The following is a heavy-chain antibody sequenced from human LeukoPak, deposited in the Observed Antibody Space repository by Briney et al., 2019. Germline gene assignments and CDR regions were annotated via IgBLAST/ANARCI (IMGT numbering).Heavy chain of an antibody. Sequence: GGSLRLSCAASGFTFSSYAMSWVRQAPGKGLEWVSAISGSGGSTYYADSVKGRFTISRDNSKNTLYLQMNSLRAEDTAVYYCAKYPAMMVVVITPIDYWGQGTLVTVSS. V-gene: IGHV3-23*01. CDR1: GFTFSSYA. D-gene: IGHD3-22*01. CDR3: AKYPAMMVVVITPIDY. CDR2: ISGSGGST. J-gene: IGHJ4*02.